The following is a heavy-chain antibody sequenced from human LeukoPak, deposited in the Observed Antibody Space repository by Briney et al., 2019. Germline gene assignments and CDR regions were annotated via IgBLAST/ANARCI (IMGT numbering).Heavy chain of an antibody. CDR3: ARGGHRQKEF. CDR1: GFTLSSYW. CDR2: IKPDGSDK. D-gene: IGHD3-10*01. V-gene: IGHV3-7*01. Sequence: TGGSLRLSCAASGFTLSSYWMTWVRQSPGKGLEWVALIKPDGSDKYYVDSVQGRFTISRDNAKNSLYLQMSSLRAEDTAVYYCARGGHRQKEFWGQGTLVTVSS. J-gene: IGHJ4*02.